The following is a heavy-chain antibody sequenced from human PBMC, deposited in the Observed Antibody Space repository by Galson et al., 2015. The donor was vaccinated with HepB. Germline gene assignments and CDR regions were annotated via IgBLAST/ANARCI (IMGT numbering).Heavy chain of an antibody. CDR2: ISGSGGSR. CDR1: GFTFSTYG. Sequence: SLRLSCAASGFTFSTYGMSWVRQAPGKGLEWVSAISGSGGSRNYADSVKGRFTISRDNSKNTVYLQMNSLRAEDTAVYYCEKVSGSYFLEYWGQGTLVTVSS. D-gene: IGHD1-26*01. CDR3: EKVSGSYFLEY. V-gene: IGHV3-23*01. J-gene: IGHJ4*02.